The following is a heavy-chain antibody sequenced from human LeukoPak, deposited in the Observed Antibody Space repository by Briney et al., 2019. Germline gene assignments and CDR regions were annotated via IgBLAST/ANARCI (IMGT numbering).Heavy chain of an antibody. Sequence: VASVKVSCKASGYTFTSYGISWVRQAPGQGLEWMGWISAYNGNTNYAQKLQGRVTMTTHTSTSTAYMELRSLRSDDTAVYYCARDVLLWFGEPLHFDYWGQGTLVTVS. D-gene: IGHD3-10*01. V-gene: IGHV1-18*01. J-gene: IGHJ4*02. CDR3: ARDVLLWFGEPLHFDY. CDR2: ISAYNGNT. CDR1: GYTFTSYG.